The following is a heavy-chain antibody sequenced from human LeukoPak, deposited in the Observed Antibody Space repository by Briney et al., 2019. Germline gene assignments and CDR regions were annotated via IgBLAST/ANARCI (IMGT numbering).Heavy chain of an antibody. J-gene: IGHJ4*02. CDR3: AKEPPMGDSSGSYGY. D-gene: IGHD6-19*01. Sequence: GRSLRLSCAASGFTFSSYGMHRVRQAPGKGLEWVAVISYDGSNKYYADSVKGRFTISRDNSKNTLYLQMNSLRAEDTAVYYCAKEPPMGDSSGSYGYWGQGTLVTVSS. V-gene: IGHV3-30*18. CDR2: ISYDGSNK. CDR1: GFTFSSYG.